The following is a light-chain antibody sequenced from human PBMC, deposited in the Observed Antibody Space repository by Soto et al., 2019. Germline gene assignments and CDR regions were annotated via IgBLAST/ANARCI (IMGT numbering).Light chain of an antibody. CDR2: EVS. CDR3: MQGSYWPRT. Sequence: VMTQSPLSLPVTLGQPASISCRSSQSLLYTDGNTYLSWFQQRPGQSPRRLIYEVSNRDSGVPDRFSGSGSGTDFTLKSSRVEAEDVGVYYCMQGSYWPRTFGQGTNVEIK. V-gene: IGKV2-30*01. J-gene: IGKJ1*01. CDR1: QSLLYTDGNTY.